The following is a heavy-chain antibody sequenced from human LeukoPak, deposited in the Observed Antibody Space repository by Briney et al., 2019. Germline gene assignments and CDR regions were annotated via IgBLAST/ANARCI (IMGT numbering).Heavy chain of an antibody. Sequence: GASVKVSCKASGYTFTSYGFTWVRQAPGQGLEWMGWISAYNGNTDYAQKLQGRVTMTTDTSTSTAYMELRSLRSDHTAVYFCARAYYHDTSSYQGFDFWGQGTLVTVSS. CDR2: ISAYNGNT. J-gene: IGHJ4*02. V-gene: IGHV1-18*01. D-gene: IGHD3-22*01. CDR3: ARAYYHDTSSYQGFDF. CDR1: GYTFTSYG.